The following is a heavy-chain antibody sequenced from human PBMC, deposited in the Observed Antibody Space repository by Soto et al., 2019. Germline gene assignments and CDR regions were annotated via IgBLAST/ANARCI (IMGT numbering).Heavy chain of an antibody. J-gene: IGHJ4*02. CDR3: ARRGSGSYYDY. CDR1: GFTFSSYA. Sequence: EVQLLESGGGLVQPGGSLRLSCAASGFTFSSYAMRWVRQAPGKGLEWVSAISGSGGSTYYADSVKGRFTISRDNSKNTLDLQMNSLRAEGTAVYYCARRGSGSYYDYWGQGTLVTVSS. D-gene: IGHD1-26*01. V-gene: IGHV3-23*01. CDR2: ISGSGGST.